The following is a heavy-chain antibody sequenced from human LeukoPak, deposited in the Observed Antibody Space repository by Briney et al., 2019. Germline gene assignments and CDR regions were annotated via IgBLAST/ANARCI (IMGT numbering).Heavy chain of an antibody. J-gene: IGHJ5*02. CDR1: GGSISSGGYY. CDR3: ARATRPRNWFDP. V-gene: IGHV4-31*03. CDR2: IYYSGST. Sequence: SQTLSLTCTVSGGSISSGGYYWSWIRQHPGKGLEWIGYIYYSGSTYYNPSLKSRVTISVDTSKNRFSLKLSSVTAADTAVYYCARATRPRNWFDPWGQGTLVTVSS.